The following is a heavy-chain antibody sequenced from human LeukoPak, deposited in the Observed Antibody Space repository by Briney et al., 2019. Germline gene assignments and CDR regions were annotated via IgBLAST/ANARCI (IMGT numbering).Heavy chain of an antibody. J-gene: IGHJ6*02. CDR2: ISHSGST. CDR3: ARTITMVRGVIRYYYYGMDV. CDR1: GGSFSGYY. V-gene: IGHV4-34*01. Sequence: PSETLSLTCAVYGGSFSGYYWSWIRQPPGKGLEWIGEISHSGSTNYNPSLKSRVTISVDTSRNQFSLKLSSVTAADTAVYYCARTITMVRGVIRYYYYGMDVWGQGTTVTVSS. D-gene: IGHD3-10*01.